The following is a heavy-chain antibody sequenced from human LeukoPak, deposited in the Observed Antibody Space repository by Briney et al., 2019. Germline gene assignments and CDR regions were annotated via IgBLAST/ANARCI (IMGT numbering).Heavy chain of an antibody. CDR1: GHSFSSDSF. Sequence: NPSETLSLTCGVSGHSFSSDSFWGWIRQPPGQGLEWIGSIHGRGSTFYNPSLKSRVTISIDTSKNQFSLNVNSVTAADTAVYYCARASRPSNSWFDPWGQGTVVTASS. CDR2: IHGRGST. J-gene: IGHJ5*02. V-gene: IGHV4-38-2*01. CDR3: ARASRPSNSWFDP. D-gene: IGHD6-6*01.